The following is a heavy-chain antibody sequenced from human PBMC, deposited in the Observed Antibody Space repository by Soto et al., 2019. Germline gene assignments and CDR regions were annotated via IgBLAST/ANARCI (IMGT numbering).Heavy chain of an antibody. CDR2: FDPEDGET. J-gene: IGHJ6*04. D-gene: IGHD3-3*01. CDR1: GYTFTSYS. CDR3: ARGRRVLRFLEWLPHPYDV. Sequence: GASVKVSCKASGYTFTSYSMQWVRQAPGQRLEWMGGFDPEDGETIYAQKFQGRVTMTEDTSTDTAYMELSSLRSDDTAVYYCARGRRVLRFLEWLPHPYDVWGKGTTVTVSS. V-gene: IGHV1-24*01.